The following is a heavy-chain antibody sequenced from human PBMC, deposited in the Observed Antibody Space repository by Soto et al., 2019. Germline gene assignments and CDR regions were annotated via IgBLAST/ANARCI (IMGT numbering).Heavy chain of an antibody. D-gene: IGHD5-18*01. V-gene: IGHV3-66*04. CDR2: IYSGGSA. CDR3: ARHGYSYGGGYFDY. Sequence: EVQLVESGGGLVQPGGPLRLSCAASGFTVSSNYMSWVRQAPGKGLEWVSVIYSGGSAYYADSVKGRFTISRDNSKNTLYLQINSLRAEDTAVYYCARHGYSYGGGYFDYWGQGTLVTVSS. CDR1: GFTVSSNY. J-gene: IGHJ4*02.